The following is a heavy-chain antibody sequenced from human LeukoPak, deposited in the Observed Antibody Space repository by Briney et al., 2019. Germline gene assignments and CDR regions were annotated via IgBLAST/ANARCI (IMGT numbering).Heavy chain of an antibody. D-gene: IGHD2-21*02. Sequence: SQTLSLTCTVSGGSISSGDYYWSWIRQPPGKGLEWIGYIYYSGSTYYNPSLKSRVTISVDTSKNQFSLKLSSVTAADTAVYYCARAWSGGDCYFGYWGQGTLSPSPQ. V-gene: IGHV4-30-4*01. J-gene: IGHJ4*02. CDR1: GGSISSGDYY. CDR3: ARAWSGGDCYFGY. CDR2: IYYSGST.